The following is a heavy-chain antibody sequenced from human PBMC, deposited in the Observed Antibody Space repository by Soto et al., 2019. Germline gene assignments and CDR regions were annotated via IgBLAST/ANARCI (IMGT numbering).Heavy chain of an antibody. J-gene: IGHJ3*02. CDR2: IYWDDDK. D-gene: IGHD2-21*02. CDR3: AHRLTATAFDI. Sequence: QITLKESGPTLVKPTQTLTLTCTFSGFSLSTSGVAVGWIRQPPGKALEWLALIYWDDDKRYSPSMKGRLTXTXXTSKNQVVLIMTNMDPEDTATYYCAHRLTATAFDIWGQGTMVTVSS. V-gene: IGHV2-5*02. CDR1: GFSLSTSGVA.